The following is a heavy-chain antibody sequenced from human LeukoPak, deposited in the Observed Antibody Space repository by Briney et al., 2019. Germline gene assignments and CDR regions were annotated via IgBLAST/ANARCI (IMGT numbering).Heavy chain of an antibody. CDR2: ISAYNDNT. Sequence: ASVKVSCKASGYTFTSYGISWVRQAPGQGLEWMGWISAYNDNTNYAQKLQGRVTMTTDTSTSTAYMELRSLRADDTAVYYCARGPIAINLHGTPGSSSPDYWGQGTLVTVSS. J-gene: IGHJ4*02. V-gene: IGHV1-18*01. CDR1: GYTFTSYG. CDR3: ARGPIAINLHGTPGSSSPDY. D-gene: IGHD6-13*01.